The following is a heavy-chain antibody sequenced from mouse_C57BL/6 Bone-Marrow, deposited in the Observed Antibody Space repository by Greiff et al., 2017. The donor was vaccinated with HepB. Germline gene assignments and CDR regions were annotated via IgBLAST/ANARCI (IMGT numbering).Heavy chain of an antibody. CDR3: ARYDGYVYYFDY. D-gene: IGHD2-3*01. V-gene: IGHV1-81*01. CDR2: IYPRSGNT. Sequence: VQLQQSGAELARPGASVKLSCKASGYTFTSYGISWVKQRTGQGLEWIGEIYPRSGNTYYNEKFKGKATLTADKSSSTAYMELRSLTSEDSAVYFCARYDGYVYYFDYWGQGTTLTVSS. J-gene: IGHJ2*01. CDR1: GYTFTSYG.